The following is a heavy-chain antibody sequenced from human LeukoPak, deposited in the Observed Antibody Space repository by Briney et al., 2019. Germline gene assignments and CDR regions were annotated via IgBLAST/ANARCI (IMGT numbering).Heavy chain of an antibody. CDR2: IYTSGST. V-gene: IGHV4-61*02. CDR1: GGSISSGSYY. CDR3: ASESIFGVFS. Sequence: SETLSLTCTGFGGSISSGSYYWSWIRQPAGKGLEWIGRIYTSGSTNYNPSLKSRVTISVDTSKNQFSLKLTSVTAADTAVYYCASESIFGVFSWGQGTLVTVSS. J-gene: IGHJ5*02. D-gene: IGHD3-3*01.